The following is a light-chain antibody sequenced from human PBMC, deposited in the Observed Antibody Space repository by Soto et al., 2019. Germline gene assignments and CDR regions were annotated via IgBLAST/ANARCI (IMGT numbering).Light chain of an antibody. Sequence: EIVMTQSPATLSVSPGEGATLSCRASQSVSRNLAWYQQKPGQAPRLLIYGASTRATGIPARFGGSGSGTEFTLTINSLQSEDFAVYYCQQYNSFFTFGPGTKVDIK. CDR1: QSVSRN. CDR3: QQYNSFFT. J-gene: IGKJ3*01. CDR2: GAS. V-gene: IGKV3-15*01.